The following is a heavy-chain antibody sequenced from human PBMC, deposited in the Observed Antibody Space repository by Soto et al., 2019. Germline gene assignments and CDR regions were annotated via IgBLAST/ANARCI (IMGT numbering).Heavy chain of an antibody. Sequence: QVQLVESGGDLVKPGGSLRLSCTASGFTFSDYYMNWIRQAPGKGLEWISYISSSSNTIYYADSVKGRFTISRDNAKNSLYLQMSSLRAEDTAVYYCARVPVRWYPSDYWGQGTLVTVSA. D-gene: IGHD2-15*01. J-gene: IGHJ4*02. CDR2: ISSSSNTI. CDR3: ARVPVRWYPSDY. CDR1: GFTFSDYY. V-gene: IGHV3-11*01.